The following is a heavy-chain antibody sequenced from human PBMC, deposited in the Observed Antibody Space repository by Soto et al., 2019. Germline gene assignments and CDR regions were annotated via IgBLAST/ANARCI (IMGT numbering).Heavy chain of an antibody. D-gene: IGHD4-17*01. CDR2: INPSGGST. Sequence: GASVKVSCKASGYTFTSYYMHWVRQAPGQGLEWMGIINPSGGSTSYAQKFQGRVTMTRDTSTSTVYMELSSLRSEDTAVYYCASDTVAMTTVTTGAFDIRGQGTMVTVSS. V-gene: IGHV1-46*03. CDR3: ASDTVAMTTVTTGAFDI. CDR1: GYTFTSYY. J-gene: IGHJ3*02.